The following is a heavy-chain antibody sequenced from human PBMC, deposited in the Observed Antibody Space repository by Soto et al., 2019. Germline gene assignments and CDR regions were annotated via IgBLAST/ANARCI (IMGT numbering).Heavy chain of an antibody. CDR3: AKLPGRGYSYGYNYYYGMDV. V-gene: IGHV3-30*18. CDR2: ISYDGSNK. Sequence: PGGSLRLSCAASGFTFSSYGMHWVRQAPGKGLEWVAVISYDGSNKYYADSVKGRFTISRDNSKNTLYLQMNSLRAEDTAVYYCAKLPGRGYSYGYNYYYGMDVWGQGTTVTVSS. J-gene: IGHJ6*02. CDR1: GFTFSSYG. D-gene: IGHD5-18*01.